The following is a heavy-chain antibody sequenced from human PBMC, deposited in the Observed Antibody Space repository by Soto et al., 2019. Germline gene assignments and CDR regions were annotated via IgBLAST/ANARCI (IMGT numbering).Heavy chain of an antibody. CDR1: GYTFTGYY. J-gene: IGHJ6*02. Sequence: ASVKVSCKASGYTFTGYYIHWVRQAPGQGLEWMGWINPNSGGTNYAQKFQGRVTMTRDTSISTAYMELSRLRSDDTAVYYCARDKEDIAAAGTVYYYYYGMDVWGQGTTVTVSS. V-gene: IGHV1-2*02. CDR2: INPNSGGT. D-gene: IGHD6-13*01. CDR3: ARDKEDIAAAGTVYYYYYGMDV.